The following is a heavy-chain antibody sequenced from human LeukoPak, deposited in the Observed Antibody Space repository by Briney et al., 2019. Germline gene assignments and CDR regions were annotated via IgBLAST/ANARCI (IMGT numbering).Heavy chain of an antibody. Sequence: GGSLRLSCAASGFTFSSYAMHWVRQAPGKGLEWVAVISYDGSNKYYADSVKGRFTISRDNSKNTLYLQMNSLRAEDTAVYYCARGIVVVVVATSNWFDPWGQGTLVTVSS. J-gene: IGHJ5*02. CDR1: GFTFSSYA. CDR2: ISYDGSNK. D-gene: IGHD2-15*01. V-gene: IGHV3-30*04. CDR3: ARGIVVVVVATSNWFDP.